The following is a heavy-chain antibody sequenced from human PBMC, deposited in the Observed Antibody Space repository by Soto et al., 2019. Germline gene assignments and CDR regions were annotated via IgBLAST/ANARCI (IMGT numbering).Heavy chain of an antibody. CDR3: AGGEYDFWSGYVD. CDR1: GYTFTGYY. J-gene: IGHJ4*02. V-gene: IGHV1-2*04. D-gene: IGHD3-3*01. CDR2: INPNSGGT. Sequence: ASVKVACKASGYTFTGYYMHWVRQAPGQGLEWMGWINPNSGGTNYAQKFQGWVTMTRDTSISTAYMELSRLRSDDTAVYYCAGGEYDFWSGYVDWGQGTLVTVCS.